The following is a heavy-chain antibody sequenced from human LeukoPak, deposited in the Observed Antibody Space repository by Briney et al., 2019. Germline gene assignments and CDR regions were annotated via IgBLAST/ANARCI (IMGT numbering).Heavy chain of an antibody. Sequence: GRSLRLSCAASGFTVSSYAIHWVRQAPGKGLEWVTIISYDGSNKYYADSVKGRFTISRDNSKNTVYLQMNSLRAEDTAVYYCARDMGYYDFWSGFDYWGQGTLVTVSS. J-gene: IGHJ4*02. V-gene: IGHV3-30*04. CDR1: GFTVSSYA. D-gene: IGHD3-3*01. CDR3: ARDMGYYDFWSGFDY. CDR2: ISYDGSNK.